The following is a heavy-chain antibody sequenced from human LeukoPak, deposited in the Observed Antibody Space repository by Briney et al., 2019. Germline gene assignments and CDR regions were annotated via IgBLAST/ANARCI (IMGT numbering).Heavy chain of an antibody. D-gene: IGHD2-21*01. CDR1: GFTFGDYA. Sequence: GGSLRLSCTASGFTFGDYAMSWVRQAPGKGLEWVGFIRSKAYGGTTEYAASVKGRFTISRDDSKSIAYLQMNSLKTEDTAVYYCTRDVLWLLGTWGQGTLVTVSS. V-gene: IGHV3-49*04. CDR2: IRSKAYGGTT. CDR3: TRDVLWLLGT. J-gene: IGHJ5*02.